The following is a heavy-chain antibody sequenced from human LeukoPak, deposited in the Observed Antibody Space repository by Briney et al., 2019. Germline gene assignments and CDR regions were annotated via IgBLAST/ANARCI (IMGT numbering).Heavy chain of an antibody. CDR1: GYTFPGYY. J-gene: IGHJ4*02. D-gene: IGHD6-6*01. Sequence: AASVKVSCKASGYTFPGYYMHWVRQAPGQGLEWMVWINPNSGGTNYAQKFQGRVTMTRDTSISTAYMELSRLRSDDTAVYYCAREHSSSSGKVYDYWGQGTLVTVSS. V-gene: IGHV1-2*02. CDR3: AREHSSSSGKVYDY. CDR2: INPNSGGT.